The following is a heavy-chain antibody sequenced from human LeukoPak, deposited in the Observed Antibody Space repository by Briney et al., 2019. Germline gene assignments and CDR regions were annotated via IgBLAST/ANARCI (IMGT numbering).Heavy chain of an antibody. CDR3: ARRAGYCSSTSCYRRPNYNWFDP. V-gene: IGHV1-2*02. Sequence: ASVKVSCKASGYTFTGYYMHWVRQAPGQGLEWMGWINPNSGGTNYAQKFQGRVTMTRDTSISTAYMELSRLRSDDTAVYYWARRAGYCSSTSCYRRPNYNWFDPWGQGTLVTVSS. CDR2: INPNSGGT. CDR1: GYTFTGYY. D-gene: IGHD2-2*02. J-gene: IGHJ5*02.